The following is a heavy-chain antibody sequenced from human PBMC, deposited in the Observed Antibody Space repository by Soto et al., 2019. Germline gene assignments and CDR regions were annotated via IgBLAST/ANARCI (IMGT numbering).Heavy chain of an antibody. CDR1: GYTFTSYG. J-gene: IGHJ5*02. CDR3: ARDPLGRWFDP. CDR2: ISAYNGNT. D-gene: IGHD1-1*01. V-gene: IGHV1-18*01. Sequence: QVQLVQSGAEVKKPGASVKVSCKASGYTFTSYGISWVRQAPGQGLEWMGWISAYNGNTNYAQKFQGRVTMTTDTSTSTGYMELRRLRSDDTAVYYWARDPLGRWFDPWGQGTLVTVSS.